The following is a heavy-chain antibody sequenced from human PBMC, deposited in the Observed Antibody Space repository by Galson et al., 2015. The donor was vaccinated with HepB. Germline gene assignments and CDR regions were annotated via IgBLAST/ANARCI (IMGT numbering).Heavy chain of an antibody. Sequence: CAITGDSVSRNSADWNWIRQSPSRGLEWLGRTYYRSKWYNDYAVSVKSRITINPDTSKNQFSLQLNSVTPEDTAVYYCARGALGGVGAPFDYWGQGTLVTVSS. D-gene: IGHD1-26*01. J-gene: IGHJ4*02. CDR3: ARGALGGVGAPFDY. V-gene: IGHV6-1*01. CDR1: GDSVSRNSAD. CDR2: TYYRSKWYN.